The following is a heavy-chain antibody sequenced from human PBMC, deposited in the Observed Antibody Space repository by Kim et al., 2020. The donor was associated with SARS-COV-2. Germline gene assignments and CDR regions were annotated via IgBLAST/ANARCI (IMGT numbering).Heavy chain of an antibody. Sequence: GGSLRLSCAASGFTSSGDWMHWVRQAPGKGLMWVSRIDGGGTATAHADAVEGRFTISRDSAKDTLYLQMNSLRDEDTAIYYCVRARYDGNCFGRWGQGTLVTVSS. D-gene: IGHD2-21*02. CDR1: GFTSSGDW. J-gene: IGHJ4*02. CDR2: IDGGGTAT. CDR3: VRARYDGNCFGR. V-gene: IGHV3-74*01.